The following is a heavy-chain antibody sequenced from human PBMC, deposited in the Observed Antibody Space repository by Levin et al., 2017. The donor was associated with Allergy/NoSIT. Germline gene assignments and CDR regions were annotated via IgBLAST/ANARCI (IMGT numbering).Heavy chain of an antibody. CDR3: ARNLPRDSSGYYVGY. V-gene: IGHV3-33*01. J-gene: IGHJ4*02. Sequence: AGGSLRLSCAASGFTFSSYGMHWVRQAPGKGLEWVAVIWYDGSNKYYADSVKGRFTISRDNSKNTLYLQMNSLRAEDTAVYYCARNLPRDSSGYYVGYWGQGTLVTVSS. D-gene: IGHD3-22*01. CDR1: GFTFSSYG. CDR2: IWYDGSNK.